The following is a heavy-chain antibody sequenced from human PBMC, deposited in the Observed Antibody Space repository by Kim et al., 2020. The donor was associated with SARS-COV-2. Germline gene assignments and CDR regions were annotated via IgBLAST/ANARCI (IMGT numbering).Heavy chain of an antibody. D-gene: IGHD3-10*01. J-gene: IGHJ6*02. CDR1: GFTFSSYS. Sequence: GGSLRLSCAASGFTFSSYSMNWVRQAPGKGLEWVSSISSSSSYINYADSVKGRVTISRDNAKNSLYLQMNSLRAEDTAVYYCARDQKRIWFGDTGHGGMDVWGQGTTVTVSS. CDR3: ARDQKRIWFGDTGHGGMDV. V-gene: IGHV3-21*01. CDR2: ISSSSSYI.